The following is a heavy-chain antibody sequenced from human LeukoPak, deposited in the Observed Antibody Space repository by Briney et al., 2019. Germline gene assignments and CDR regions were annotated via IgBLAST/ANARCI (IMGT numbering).Heavy chain of an antibody. V-gene: IGHV4-4*07. D-gene: IGHD6-6*01. CDR3: ARDSNLEYSSSRGLGR. Sequence: PSETLSLTCTVSGGSISSYYWSWIRQPAGKGLEWIGRIYASGSTYYNPSLKSRVTMSVDTSKNQLSLRLTTVTAADTAVYYCARDSNLEYSSSRGLGRWGQGTLVTVSS. CDR2: IYASGST. J-gene: IGHJ4*02. CDR1: GGSISSYY.